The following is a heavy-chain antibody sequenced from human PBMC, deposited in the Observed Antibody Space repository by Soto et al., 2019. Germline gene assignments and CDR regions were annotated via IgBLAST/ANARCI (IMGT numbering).Heavy chain of an antibody. V-gene: IGHV4-4*02. Sequence: XTLPLPCAVSGGSFTSNKWWTWVRQPPGQGLEWIGEIYRTGSNNYNPSLKSRVTISLDKSENQFSLKVTSLTAADTAVYYCASRDPGTSVDYWGQGTLGTVS. CDR2: IYRTGSN. CDR3: ASRDPGTSVDY. CDR1: GGSFTSNKW. D-gene: IGHD1-7*01. J-gene: IGHJ4*02.